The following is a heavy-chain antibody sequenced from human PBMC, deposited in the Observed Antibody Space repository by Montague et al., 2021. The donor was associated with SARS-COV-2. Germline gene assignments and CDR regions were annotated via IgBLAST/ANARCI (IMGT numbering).Heavy chain of an antibody. V-gene: IGHV3-23*01. D-gene: IGHD2-15*01. CDR2: ISSSGDSI. Sequence: SLRLSFAASGFTFNTYDMTWVRQAPGKGLEWVSVISSSGDSIHYVDSVRGRFTISRDNSKNTLFLEMNSLRAEDTAIYYCAKHCSGGTCYSSFYNFYYGMDVWGKGTTVTVSS. CDR3: AKHCSGGTCYSSFYNFYYGMDV. CDR1: GFTFNTYD. J-gene: IGHJ6*04.